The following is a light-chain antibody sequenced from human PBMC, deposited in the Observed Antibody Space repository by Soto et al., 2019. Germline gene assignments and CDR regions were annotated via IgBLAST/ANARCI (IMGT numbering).Light chain of an antibody. V-gene: IGLV4-69*01. Sequence: QPVLTQSPSASASLGASVRLTCTLSSGHGTYSIAWHQQQPEKGPRYLMYLNSDGSHSKGDGIPDRFSGSSSGAERYLTISSLHSEDEADYYCQTWGTGIRVFGGGTKLT. CDR1: SGHGTYS. J-gene: IGLJ3*02. CDR2: LNSDGSH. CDR3: QTWGTGIRV.